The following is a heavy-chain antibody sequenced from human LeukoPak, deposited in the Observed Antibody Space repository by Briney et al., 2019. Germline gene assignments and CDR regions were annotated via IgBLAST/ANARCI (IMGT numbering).Heavy chain of an antibody. CDR3: AKDSASGQLAGTAFDI. CDR2: ISWNSGSI. V-gene: IGHV3-9*03. CDR1: GFTFDDYA. Sequence: PGRSLRLSCAASGFTFDDYAMHWVRQAPGKGLEWVSGISWNSGSIGYADSVKGRFTISRDNAKNSLYLQMKSLRAEDMALYYCAKDSASGQLAGTAFDIWGQGTMVTVSS. J-gene: IGHJ3*02. D-gene: IGHD6-19*01.